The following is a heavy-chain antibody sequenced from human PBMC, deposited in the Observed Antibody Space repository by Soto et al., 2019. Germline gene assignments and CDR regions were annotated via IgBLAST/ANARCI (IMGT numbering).Heavy chain of an antibody. Sequence: NPGGSLRLSCAASGFTFSGYSMNWVRQAPGKGLEWVGRIKSKTDGGTTDYAALVKGRFTISRDDSKTTLYLQMNGLKTEDTAVYYCTTAENYYDSSSFDYWGQGTLVTVSS. CDR2: IKSKTDGGTT. J-gene: IGHJ4*02. V-gene: IGHV3-15*01. CDR1: GFTFSGYS. D-gene: IGHD3-22*01. CDR3: TTAENYYDSSSFDY.